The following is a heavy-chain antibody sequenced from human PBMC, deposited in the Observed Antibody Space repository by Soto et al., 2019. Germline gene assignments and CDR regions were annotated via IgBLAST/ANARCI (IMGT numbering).Heavy chain of an antibody. D-gene: IGHD3-22*01. CDR3: ARDAPLLAYYYDPNWFDP. V-gene: IGHV3-48*02. CDR2: ISSSSSTI. CDR1: GFTFSSYS. Sequence: GGSLRLSCAASGFTFSSYSMNWVRQAPGKGLEWVSYISSSSSTIYYADSVKGRFTISRDNAKNSLYLQTNSLRDEDTAVYYCARDAPLLAYYYDPNWFDPWGQGTLVTVSS. J-gene: IGHJ5*02.